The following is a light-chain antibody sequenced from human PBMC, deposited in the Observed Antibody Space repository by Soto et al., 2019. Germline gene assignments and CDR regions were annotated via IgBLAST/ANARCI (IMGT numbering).Light chain of an antibody. CDR2: GAS. J-gene: IGKJ1*01. V-gene: IGKV3-15*01. CDR3: QQYNNWPLWT. Sequence: DIVMTQSPATLSVSPGERATLSCKSSQSVSSNLAWYQQKPGQAPRLLVYGASTRPTGIPTRFSGSGSGTEFTLTIGSLQSEDLAVYYCQQYNNWPLWTSGQGTKV. CDR1: QSVSSN.